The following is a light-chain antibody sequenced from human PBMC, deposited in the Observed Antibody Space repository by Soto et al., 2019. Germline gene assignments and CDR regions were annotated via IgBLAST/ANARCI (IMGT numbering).Light chain of an antibody. Sequence: QSVLTQSPSASASLGASVKLTCTLSSGHSSYAIAWHQQQPEKGPRYLMKLNSDGSHGKGDGIPDRFSGSSSGAERYLTISSLQSEDEADYYCQTWVTGIQIFGGGTKVTVL. CDR2: LNSDGSH. J-gene: IGLJ2*01. CDR1: SGHSSYA. V-gene: IGLV4-69*01. CDR3: QTWVTGIQI.